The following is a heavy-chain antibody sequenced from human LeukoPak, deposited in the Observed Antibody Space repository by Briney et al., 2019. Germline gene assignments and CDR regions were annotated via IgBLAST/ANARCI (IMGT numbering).Heavy chain of an antibody. V-gene: IGHV4-39*01. CDR1: GDTIRSSRYC. CDR3: AKHLIGERQIVPGYNYFDP. J-gene: IGHJ5*02. CDR2: ASYSGST. D-gene: IGHD1-20*01. Sequence: SETLSLTCIVPGDTIRSSRYCWGWIRQPPGKGLEWIGSASYSGSTYHNPSLTSRVTVSVDTSNNQFYPRLSSVTAADTAIYYCAKHLIGERQIVPGYNYFDPWGQGTLVTVSS.